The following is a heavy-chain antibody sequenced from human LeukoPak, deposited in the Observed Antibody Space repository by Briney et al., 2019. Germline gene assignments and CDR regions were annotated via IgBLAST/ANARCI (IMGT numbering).Heavy chain of an antibody. J-gene: IGHJ4*02. D-gene: IGHD5-12*01. CDR3: ATAADIVATIPFDY. V-gene: IGHV1-24*01. CDR2: FDPEDGET. Sequence: GASVKVSCKVSGYTLTELSMHWVRQAPGKGLEWMGGFDPEDGETIYAQKFQGGVTMTEDTSTDTAYMELSSLRSEDTAVYYCATAADIVATIPFDYWGQGTLVTVSS. CDR1: GYTLTELS.